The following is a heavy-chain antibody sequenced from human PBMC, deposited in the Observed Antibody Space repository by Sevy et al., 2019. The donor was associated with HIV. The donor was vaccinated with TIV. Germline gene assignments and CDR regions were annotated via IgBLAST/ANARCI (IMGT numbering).Heavy chain of an antibody. CDR3: ASGAYYYASWSQNFDY. D-gene: IGHD3-10*01. CDR1: GFTFSSYG. J-gene: IGHJ4*02. CDR2: IWYDGTNK. V-gene: IGHV3-33*01. Sequence: GGSLRLSCAASGFTFSSYGMHWVRQAPGKGLEWVALIWYDGTNKYYADSVKGRFTISRDNSKNTLYLQMNSLRAEDTAVYYCASGAYYYASWSQNFDYWGPGTLVTVSS.